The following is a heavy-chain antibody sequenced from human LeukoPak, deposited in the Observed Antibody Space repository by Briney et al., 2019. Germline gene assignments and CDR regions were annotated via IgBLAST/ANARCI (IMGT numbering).Heavy chain of an antibody. CDR3: ARDSNYDILTGFLYYYYYYGMDV. V-gene: IGHV3-74*01. CDR1: GFTFSCYW. Sequence: GGSLRLSCAASGFTFSCYWMHWVRQAPGKGLVWVSRINSDGSSTSYADSVKGRFTISRDNAKNTLYLQMNSLRAEDTAVYYCARDSNYDILTGFLYYYYYYGMDVWGKGTTVTVSS. CDR2: INSDGSST. D-gene: IGHD3-9*01. J-gene: IGHJ6*04.